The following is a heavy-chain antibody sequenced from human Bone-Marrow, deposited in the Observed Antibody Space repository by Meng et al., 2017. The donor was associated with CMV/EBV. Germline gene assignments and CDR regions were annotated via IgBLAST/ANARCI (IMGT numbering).Heavy chain of an antibody. CDR2: ISSSSSYI. Sequence: GGSLRLSCAASGFTFSTYSMNWVRQAPGKGLEWVSSISSSSSYIYYADSVKGRFTISRDNAKNSLYLQMNSLRAEDTAVYYCARSHSSSWSIGPYYFDYWGQGTLITVSS. CDR3: ARSHSSSWSIGPYYFDY. D-gene: IGHD6-13*01. J-gene: IGHJ4*02. V-gene: IGHV3-21*01. CDR1: GFTFSTYS.